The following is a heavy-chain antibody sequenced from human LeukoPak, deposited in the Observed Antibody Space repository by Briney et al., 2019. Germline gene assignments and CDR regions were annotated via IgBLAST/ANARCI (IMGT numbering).Heavy chain of an antibody. CDR2: IYYSGST. CDR3: ARVTVAGEADY. CDR1: GGSISSYY. V-gene: IGHV4-59*01. Sequence: SETLSLTCTVSGGSISSYYWSWIRQPPGKGLEWIGYIYYSGSTNYNPSLKSRVTLSVDTSKNQFSLKLSSVTAADTAVYYCARVTVAGEADYWGQGTLVTVSS. D-gene: IGHD6-19*01. J-gene: IGHJ4*02.